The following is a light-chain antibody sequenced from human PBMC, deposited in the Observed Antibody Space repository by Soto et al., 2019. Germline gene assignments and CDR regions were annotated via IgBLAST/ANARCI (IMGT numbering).Light chain of an antibody. J-gene: IGLJ1*01. CDR3: SSYTTSGTVV. V-gene: IGLV2-14*03. CDR2: DVS. Sequence: QSVLTQPASVSGSPGQSIIISCTGTSSDVGSYNYVSWYQHHPGKAPKFMIYDVSNRPSGVSNRFSGSKSGNTASLTISGLQAEDEADYYCSSYTTSGTVVFGSGTKLTVL. CDR1: SSDVGSYNY.